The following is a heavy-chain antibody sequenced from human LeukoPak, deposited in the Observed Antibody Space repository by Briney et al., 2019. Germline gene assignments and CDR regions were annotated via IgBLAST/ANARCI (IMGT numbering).Heavy chain of an antibody. V-gene: IGHV5-10-1*01. CDR2: IDPSDSYT. J-gene: IGHJ4*02. Sequence: PGESLKISCQGSGYTFSSYWISWVRQMPGKGLEWMGRIDPSDSYTNYSPSFQGHVTISADKSISTAYLQWSSLKASDTAMYYCARSSGSGWSFFDYWGQGTLVTVSS. D-gene: IGHD6-19*01. CDR3: ARSSGSGWSFFDY. CDR1: GYTFSSYW.